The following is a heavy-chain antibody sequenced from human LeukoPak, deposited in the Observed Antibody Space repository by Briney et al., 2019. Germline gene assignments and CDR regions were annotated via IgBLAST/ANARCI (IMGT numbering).Heavy chain of an antibody. D-gene: IGHD3-22*01. V-gene: IGHV4-38-2*02. J-gene: IGHJ4*02. CDR3: ARGFPYYYDSSGY. Sequence: PSETLSLTCTVSDYSISSDYYWGWIRQPPGKGLEWIGSINHSGNTYYNPSLKSRVTISVDTSKNQFSLKLSSVTAADTAVYYCARGFPYYYDSSGYWGQGTLVTVSS. CDR2: INHSGNT. CDR1: DYSISSDYY.